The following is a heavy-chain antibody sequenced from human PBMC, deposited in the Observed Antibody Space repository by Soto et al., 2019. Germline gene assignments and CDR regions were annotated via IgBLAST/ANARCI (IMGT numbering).Heavy chain of an antibody. J-gene: IGHJ4*02. CDR3: ARREIQGPIDS. CDR2: IYYSGTT. CDR1: GYSISSSNW. V-gene: IGHV4-28*01. D-gene: IGHD1-26*01. Sequence: QVQLQESGPGLVKPSDTLSLTCAVSGYSISSSNWWGWIRQPPGKGLEWIGYIYYSGTTYYNPSLKSPVAMSVDTSKNPFSLKLTSVTAVDTAVYYCARREIQGPIDSWGQGTLVTVSS.